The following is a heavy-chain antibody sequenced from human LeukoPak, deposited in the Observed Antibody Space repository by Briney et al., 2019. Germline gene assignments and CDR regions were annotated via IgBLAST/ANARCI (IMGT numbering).Heavy chain of an antibody. D-gene: IGHD1-7*01. CDR3: ARDLGVTDTTSYFDY. CDR1: GFTFSDYY. J-gene: IGHJ4*02. Sequence: GGSLRLSCTASGFTFSDYYRSWIRQAPGKGLEWVSYISSSSTNIKYADSVKGRFTISRDNGKNSLYLQMNSLRAEDTAVYYCARDLGVTDTTSYFDYWGQGTLVTVSS. CDR2: ISSSSTNI. V-gene: IGHV3-11*04.